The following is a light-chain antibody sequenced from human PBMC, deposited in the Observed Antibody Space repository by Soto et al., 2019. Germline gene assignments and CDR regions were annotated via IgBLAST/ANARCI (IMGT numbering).Light chain of an antibody. CDR3: ATWDDSLNGFYV. CDR2: DND. J-gene: IGLJ1*01. Sequence: QSVLTQPPSASGTPGQRVTISCSGSNSNIGSNAVNWYQQLPGTAPKLLIYDNDQRPSGVPDRFSGSKSGTSASLAISGLQSEDEADYFCATWDDSLNGFYVFGTGTKLTVL. V-gene: IGLV1-44*01. CDR1: NSNIGSNA.